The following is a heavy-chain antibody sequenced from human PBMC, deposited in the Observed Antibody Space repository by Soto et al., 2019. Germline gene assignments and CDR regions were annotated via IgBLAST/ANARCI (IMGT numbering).Heavy chain of an antibody. D-gene: IGHD6-13*01. Sequence: ESGGGVVQPGRSLRLSCAASGFTFSSYGMHWVRQAPGKGLEWVAVIWYDGSNKYYADSVKGRFTISRDNSKNTLYLQMNSLRAEDTAVYYCARENIAAAVGKYYYYYGMDVWGQGTTVTVSS. V-gene: IGHV3-33*01. J-gene: IGHJ6*02. CDR2: IWYDGSNK. CDR1: GFTFSSYG. CDR3: ARENIAAAVGKYYYYYGMDV.